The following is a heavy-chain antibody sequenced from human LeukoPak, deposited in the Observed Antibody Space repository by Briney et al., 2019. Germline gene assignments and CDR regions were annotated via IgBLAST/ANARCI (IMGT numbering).Heavy chain of an antibody. D-gene: IGHD4-17*01. CDR1: GGSISSSSYY. V-gene: IGHV4-39*01. CDR3: ARAMTTVATSNHYFDY. CDR2: IYYSGST. Sequence: SETLSLTCTVSGGSISSSSYYWGWIRQPPGQGLEWIGSIYYSGSTYYNPSLKSRVTISGDTSKNQFSLKLSSVTAADTAVYYCARAMTTVATSNHYFDYWGQGTLVTVSS. J-gene: IGHJ4*02.